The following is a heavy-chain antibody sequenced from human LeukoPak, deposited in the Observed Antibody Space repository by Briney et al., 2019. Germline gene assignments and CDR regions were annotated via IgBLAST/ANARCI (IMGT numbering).Heavy chain of an antibody. D-gene: IGHD1-26*01. V-gene: IGHV4-34*01. CDR3: ARQIVGTNRGAFDI. CDR2: INHSGST. J-gene: IGHJ3*02. Sequence: SETLSLTCAVYGGSFSGYYWSWIRQPPGKGLEWIGEINHSGSTNYNPSLKSRVTISVDTSKNQFSLKLSSVTAADTAVYYCARQIVGTNRGAFDIWGQGTMVTVSS. CDR1: GGSFSGYY.